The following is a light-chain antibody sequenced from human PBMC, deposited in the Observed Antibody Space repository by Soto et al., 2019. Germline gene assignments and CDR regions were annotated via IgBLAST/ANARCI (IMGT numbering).Light chain of an antibody. J-gene: IGKJ1*01. CDR3: QQYGSSPRT. CDR1: QSVSSSY. V-gene: IGKV3-20*01. CDR2: GAS. Sequence: EIVLTQSPGTLSLSPGERDTLSCRASQSVSSSYLAWYQQKPGQAPRLLIYGASSRATGIPDRFSGSGSGTDFTLTISRLEPEDFAVYYCQQYGSSPRTFGQGTKWIS.